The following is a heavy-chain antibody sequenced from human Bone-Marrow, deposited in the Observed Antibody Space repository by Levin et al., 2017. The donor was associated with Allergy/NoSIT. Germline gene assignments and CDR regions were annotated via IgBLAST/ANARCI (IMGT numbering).Heavy chain of an antibody. CDR1: GFSFNKAW. Sequence: PGGSLRLSCAASGFSFNKAWMSWVRQAPGKGLEWIGRIKSRVDGGTADYAAAVKGRVFISRDDSTNTVDLQMNSLKTEDTSGYYCGTLYYDSGRYLYYPAGTSDDTLDVWGPGTMVTVSS. CDR2: IKSRVDGGTA. J-gene: IGHJ6*02. CDR3: GTLYYDSGRYLYYPAGTSDDTLDV. D-gene: IGHD3-22*01. V-gene: IGHV3-15*01.